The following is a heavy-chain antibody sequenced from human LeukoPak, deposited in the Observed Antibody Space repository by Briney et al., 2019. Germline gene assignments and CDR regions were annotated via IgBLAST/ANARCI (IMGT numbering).Heavy chain of an antibody. V-gene: IGHV4-4*07. J-gene: IGHJ4*02. CDR2: IYSSGST. CDR3: ARSRSRGYSGDFDY. D-gene: IGHD5-12*01. CDR1: GGSISSYY. Sequence: PSETLSLTRTVSGGSISSYYWSWVRQPAGKGLEWIGRIYSSGSTNYNPSLKSRVTMSVDTSKNQFSLKLNSVTAADTAVYYCARSRSRGYSGDFDYWGQGTLVTVSS.